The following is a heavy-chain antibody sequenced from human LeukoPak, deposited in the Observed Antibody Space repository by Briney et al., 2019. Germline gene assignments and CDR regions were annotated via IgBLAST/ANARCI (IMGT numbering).Heavy chain of an antibody. J-gene: IGHJ4*02. CDR1: GFTFDSYA. CDR2: ISGSGSST. Sequence: PGGSLRLSCAASGFTFDSYAMSWVRQAPGRGLEWVSSISGSGSSTYYADSVKGRFTISRDNSKSTLYLQMDSLRIEDTAEYYCAKGNSARSGSYYGDYWGQGTLVTVSS. CDR3: AKGNSARSGSYYGDY. D-gene: IGHD1-26*01. V-gene: IGHV3-23*01.